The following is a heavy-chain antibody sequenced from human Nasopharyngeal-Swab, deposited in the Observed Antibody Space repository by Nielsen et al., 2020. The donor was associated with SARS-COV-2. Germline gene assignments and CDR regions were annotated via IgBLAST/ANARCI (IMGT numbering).Heavy chain of an antibody. V-gene: IGHV4-30-2*01. CDR1: GASITSAGYS. CDR3: ARIYTRRCTNNICIGYFDY. J-gene: IGHJ4*02. D-gene: IGHD2-15*01. CDR2: ITHSGNT. Sequence: SETLSLTCAVSGASITSAGYSWNWIRQPPGKDLEWIGYITHSGNTHYNPSLWGRVTISEDTSSNQFSLTLTSVTAADTATYYCARIYTRRCTNNICIGYFDYWGQGALVTVSS.